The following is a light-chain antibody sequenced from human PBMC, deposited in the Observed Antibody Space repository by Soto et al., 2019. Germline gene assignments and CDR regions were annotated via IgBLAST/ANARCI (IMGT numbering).Light chain of an antibody. J-gene: IGLJ3*02. CDR2: DVT. CDR1: SSDVGGYNY. V-gene: IGLV2-11*01. Sequence: QSALTQPRSVSGSPGQSVTISCTGTSSDVGGYNYVSWYQQHPGKAPKLMIYDVTKRPSGVPDRFSGSRSGNTASLTISGLQAEYEADYYCCSYAGIYARWVFGGGTKLTVL. CDR3: CSYAGIYARWV.